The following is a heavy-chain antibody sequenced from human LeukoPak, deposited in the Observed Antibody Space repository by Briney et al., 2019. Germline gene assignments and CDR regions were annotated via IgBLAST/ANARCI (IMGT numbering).Heavy chain of an antibody. CDR1: GFTFTSSA. CDR3: ARGAYYYDSSGYRYAGECDY. J-gene: IGHJ4*02. V-gene: IGHV1-58*01. CDR2: IVVGSGNT. D-gene: IGHD3-22*01. Sequence: GASVKVSCKASGFTFTSSAVQWVRQARGQRLEWIGWIVVGSGNTNYAQKFQERVTITRDTSASTAYMELSSLRSEDTAVYYCARGAYYYDSSGYRYAGECDYWGQGTLVTVSS.